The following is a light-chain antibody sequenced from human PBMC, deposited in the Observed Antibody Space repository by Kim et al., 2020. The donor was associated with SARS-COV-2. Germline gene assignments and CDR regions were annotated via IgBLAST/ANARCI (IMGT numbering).Light chain of an antibody. CDR1: TSNIGSNT. V-gene: IGLV1-44*01. J-gene: IGLJ2*01. CDR2: GNN. Sequence: QSVLTQSPSASGTPGQRVTISCSGSTSNIGSNTVNWYQQLPGTAPKLIMFGNNERPSGVPDRFSGSKSDTSASLAISGLQSDDEADYYCSAWDDSLNGLLFGGGTKLTVL. CDR3: SAWDDSLNGLL.